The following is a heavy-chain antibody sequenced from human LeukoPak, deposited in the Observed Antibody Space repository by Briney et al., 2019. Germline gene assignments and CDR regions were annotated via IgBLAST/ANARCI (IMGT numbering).Heavy chain of an antibody. CDR3: ARQRYSSSWYYFDY. Sequence: SETLSLTCTVSGGSISTYYGNWIRQPSGKGLEWIGSIYYSGSTYHNPSLKSRVTISVDTSKNQFSLKLSSVTAADTAVYYCARQRYSSSWYYFDYWGQGTLVTVSS. J-gene: IGHJ4*02. CDR1: GGSISTYY. V-gene: IGHV4-59*05. D-gene: IGHD6-13*01. CDR2: IYYSGST.